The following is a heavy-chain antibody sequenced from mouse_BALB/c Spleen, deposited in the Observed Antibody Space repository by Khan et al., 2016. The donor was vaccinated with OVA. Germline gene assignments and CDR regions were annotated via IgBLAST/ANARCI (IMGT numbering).Heavy chain of an antibody. Sequence: QVQLVQSGAELAKPGASVKMSCKASGYTFINYWILWVKQRPGQGLEWIGYINPSTAYTEYNQNFKDKATLTADKSSRTAYMQLSSLTSEDSAVYYCARRGLRWDFDYWGHGTTLTVSS. CDR3: ARRGLRWDFDY. V-gene: IGHV1-7*01. CDR1: GYTFINYW. CDR2: INPSTAYT. D-gene: IGHD1-1*01. J-gene: IGHJ2*01.